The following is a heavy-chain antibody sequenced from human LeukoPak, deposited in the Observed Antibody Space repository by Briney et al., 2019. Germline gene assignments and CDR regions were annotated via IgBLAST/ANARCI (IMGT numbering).Heavy chain of an antibody. Sequence: SQTLSLTCTVSGGSISSGGYYWSWIRQHPGKGLEWIGYIYYSGSTYYNPSLKSRVTISVDTSKNQFSLKLSSVTAADTAVYYCARGDSLYHNAMDVWGQGTSVTVSS. CDR3: ARGDSLYHNAMDV. D-gene: IGHD3-16*02. J-gene: IGHJ6*02. V-gene: IGHV4-31*03. CDR1: GGSISSGGYY. CDR2: IYYSGST.